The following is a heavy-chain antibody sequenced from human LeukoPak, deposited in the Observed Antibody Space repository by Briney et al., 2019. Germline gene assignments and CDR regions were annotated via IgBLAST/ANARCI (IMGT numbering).Heavy chain of an antibody. CDR3: ARGIRGTAASDY. CDR2: VSAYNGHT. Sequence: ASVKVSCKASGYTFTSYGISWVRQAPGQGLEWMGWVSAYNGHTDYAQKLQGRVTMTTDTSTSTAYMELRSLRSDDTAVYYCARGIRGTAASDYWGQGTLVTVSS. J-gene: IGHJ4*02. CDR1: GYTFTSYG. V-gene: IGHV1-18*01. D-gene: IGHD2-21*02.